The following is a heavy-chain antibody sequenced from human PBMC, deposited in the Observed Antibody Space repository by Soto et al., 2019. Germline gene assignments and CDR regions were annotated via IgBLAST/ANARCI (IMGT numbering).Heavy chain of an antibody. CDR3: TTGDGGSYYY. CDR1: GFTFSNAW. Sequence: GGSLRLSCAASGFTFSNAWMSWVRQAPGKGLEWVCRIKSKTDGGTTDYAAPVKGRFTISRDDSKNTLYLQMNSLKTEDTSVYYCTTGDGGSYYYWGQGTLVTVSS. J-gene: IGHJ4*02. CDR2: IKSKTDGGTT. V-gene: IGHV3-15*01. D-gene: IGHD1-26*01.